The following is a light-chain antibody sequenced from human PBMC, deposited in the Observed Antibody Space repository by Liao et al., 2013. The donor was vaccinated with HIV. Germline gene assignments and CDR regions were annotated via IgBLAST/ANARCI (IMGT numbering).Light chain of an antibody. CDR1: NIGTKS. V-gene: IGLV3-21*01. CDR3: QAWDSTIAYV. Sequence: SYVLTQPPSVSVAPGKTATVSCGGNNIGTKSVHWYQQKPGQAPVVVIYYDTDRPSGIPERFSGSNSGNTATLTISGTQAMDEADYYCQAWDSTIAYVFGTGTKVTVL. CDR2: YDT. J-gene: IGLJ1*01.